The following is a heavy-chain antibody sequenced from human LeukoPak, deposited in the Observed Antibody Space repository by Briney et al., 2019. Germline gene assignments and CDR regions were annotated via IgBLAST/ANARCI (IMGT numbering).Heavy chain of an antibody. CDR2: INHSGSP. D-gene: IGHD3-9*01. V-gene: IGHV4-34*01. CDR3: ARRSPGLRYFTPNWFDP. CDR1: GGSFSGYS. J-gene: IGHJ5*02. Sequence: SETLSLTCAVYGGSFSGYSWSWIRQPPGKGLEWIGEINHSGSPNYNPSLKSRVTISVDTSKNQFSLKLSSVTAADTAVYYCARRSPGLRYFTPNWFDPWGQGTLVTVSS.